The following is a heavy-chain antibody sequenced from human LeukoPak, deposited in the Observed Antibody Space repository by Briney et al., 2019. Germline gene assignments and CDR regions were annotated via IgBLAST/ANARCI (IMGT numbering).Heavy chain of an antibody. CDR2: IYYSKNT. J-gene: IGHJ4*02. Sequence: SETLSLTCTVSGGSISSSSAYWGWIRQPPGKGLEWIGSIYYSKNTYYNPSLKSRVTISADTSKNRFSLTLGSVSATDTAVYYCVSPRGFSYGYFDYWGQGTLVTVSS. CDR3: VSPRGFSYGYFDY. D-gene: IGHD5-18*01. CDR1: GGSISSSSAY. V-gene: IGHV4-39*01.